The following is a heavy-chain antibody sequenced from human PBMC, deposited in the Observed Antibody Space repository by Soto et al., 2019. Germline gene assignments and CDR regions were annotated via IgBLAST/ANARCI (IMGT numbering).Heavy chain of an antibody. J-gene: IGHJ4*02. V-gene: IGHV3-64D*06. CDR1: GFTFSSYA. D-gene: IGHD6-19*01. CDR2: ISSNGGST. Sequence: GGSLRLSCTASGFTFSSYAMHWVRQAPGKGLEYVSAISSNGGSTYYADSVKGRFTISRDNSKNTLYLQMSSLRAADTAVYYCVKPSSGWYFGNVPFDYWGQGTLVTVSS. CDR3: VKPSSGWYFGNVPFDY.